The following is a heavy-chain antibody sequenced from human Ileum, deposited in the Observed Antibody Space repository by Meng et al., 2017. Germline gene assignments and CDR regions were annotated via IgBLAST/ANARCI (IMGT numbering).Heavy chain of an antibody. J-gene: IGHJ4*02. CDR2: IWHDGKTK. D-gene: IGHD5-24*01. CDR3: AGDPGRGVPIDY. V-gene: IGHV3-33*01. Sequence: LVADAGVVDPPGTPLSLSSVASGFTMNSNWMNWVRQAPGKGLEWVAVIWHDGKTKYYAASVKDRSTISRDNSKNFLYLQLSSLTAEATAVYCGAGDPGRGVPIDYWGQGTLVTVSS. CDR1: GFTMNSNW.